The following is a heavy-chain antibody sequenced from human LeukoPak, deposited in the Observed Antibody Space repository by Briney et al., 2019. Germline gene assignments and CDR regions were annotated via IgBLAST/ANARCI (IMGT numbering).Heavy chain of an antibody. CDR1: GDSNSNYY. Sequence: SETLSLTCTVSGDSNSNYYWSWIRQPPGKGLEWIGYIYYSGNTDYNPSLKSRVTISVDTSKNQFSLRLNSVTAADTAVYYCARYRNEALFAFDIWGQGTMVTVSS. CDR2: IYYSGNT. CDR3: ARYRNEALFAFDI. V-gene: IGHV4-59*01. J-gene: IGHJ3*02. D-gene: IGHD1-14*01.